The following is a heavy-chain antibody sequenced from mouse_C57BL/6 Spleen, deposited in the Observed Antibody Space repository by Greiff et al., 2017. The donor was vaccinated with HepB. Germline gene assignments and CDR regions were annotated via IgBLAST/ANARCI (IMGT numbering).Heavy chain of an antibody. CDR1: GYTFTSYW. V-gene: IGHV1-50*01. CDR2: IDPSDSYT. CDR3: ASDPGAMDY. J-gene: IGHJ4*01. Sequence: QVQLQQPGAELVKPGASVKLSCKASGYTFTSYWMQWVKQRPGQGLEWIGEIDPSDSYTNYNQKFKGKATLTVDTSSSTAYMQLSSLTSEDSAVYYCASDPGAMDYWGQGTSVTVSS.